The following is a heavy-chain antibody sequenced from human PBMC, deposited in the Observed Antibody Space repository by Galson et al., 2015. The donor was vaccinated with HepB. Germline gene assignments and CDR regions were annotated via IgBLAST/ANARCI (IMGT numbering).Heavy chain of an antibody. CDR3: ARGTVVPAAIHGILTYNWFDP. V-gene: IGHV3-30-3*01. D-gene: IGHD2-2*02. CDR2: ISYDGSNK. Sequence: SLRLSCAASGFTFSSYAMHWVRQAPGKGLEWVAVISYDGSNKYYADSVKGRFTISRDNSKNTLYLQMNGLRAEDTAVYYCARGTVVPAAIHGILTYNWFDPWGQGTLVTVSS. CDR1: GFTFSSYA. J-gene: IGHJ5*02.